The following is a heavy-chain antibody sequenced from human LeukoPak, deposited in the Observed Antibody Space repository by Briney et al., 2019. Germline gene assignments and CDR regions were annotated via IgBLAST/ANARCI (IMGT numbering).Heavy chain of an antibody. J-gene: IGHJ3*02. V-gene: IGHV3-74*01. CDR3: ASPVGYGSGSYYTDAFDI. CDR2: INSDGSST. CDR1: GFTFSSYW. Sequence: PGGSLRLSCAASGFTFSSYWMHWVRQAPGKGLVWVSRINSDGSSTSYADSVRGRFSISRDNAKNTLYLQMNSLRAEDTAVYYCASPVGYGSGSYYTDAFDIWGQGTMVTVSS. D-gene: IGHD3-10*01.